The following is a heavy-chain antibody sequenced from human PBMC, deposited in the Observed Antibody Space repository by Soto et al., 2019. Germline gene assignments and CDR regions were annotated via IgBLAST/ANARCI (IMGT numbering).Heavy chain of an antibody. CDR2: ISYDGSNK. J-gene: IGHJ4*02. CDR3: AKDPLRYCSSTSCSHFDY. D-gene: IGHD2-2*01. V-gene: IGHV3-30*18. CDR1: GFTFSSYG. Sequence: GGSLRLSCAASGFTFSSYGMHWVRQAPGKGLEWVAVISYDGSNKYYADSVKGRFTISRDNSKNTLYLQMNSLRAEDTAVYYCAKDPLRYCSSTSCSHFDYWGQGTLVTVSS.